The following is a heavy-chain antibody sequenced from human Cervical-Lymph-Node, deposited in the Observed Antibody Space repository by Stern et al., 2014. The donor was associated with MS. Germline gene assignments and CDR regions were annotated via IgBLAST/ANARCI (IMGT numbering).Heavy chain of an antibody. CDR1: GDSLRGDKW. D-gene: IGHD3-16*01. V-gene: IGHV4-4*02. CDR3: ARDPPGGLGLDV. J-gene: IGHJ6*02. Sequence: DQLVESGPRLVKPSGTLSLTCAVSGDSLRGDKWWSWVRQSPGKGLEWIGEIDEHGSYNYNPSLKSRVTISMDKSKNHFYLKLRSVTAADTAVYYCARDPPGGLGLDVWGQGTTVTVSS. CDR2: IDEHGSY.